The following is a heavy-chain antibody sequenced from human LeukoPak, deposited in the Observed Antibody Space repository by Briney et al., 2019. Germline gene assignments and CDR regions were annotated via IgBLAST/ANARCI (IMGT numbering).Heavy chain of an antibody. D-gene: IGHD4-17*01. Sequence: SETLSLTCTVSGGSISSYYWSWIRQPPGKGLEWIGYIYYSGSTNYNPSLKSRVTISVDTSKNQFSLKLSSVTAADTAVYYCARHLTVTTSAKPYNWFDPWGQGPRSPSPQ. J-gene: IGHJ5*02. CDR1: GGSISSYY. CDR3: ARHLTVTTSAKPYNWFDP. V-gene: IGHV4-59*08. CDR2: IYYSGST.